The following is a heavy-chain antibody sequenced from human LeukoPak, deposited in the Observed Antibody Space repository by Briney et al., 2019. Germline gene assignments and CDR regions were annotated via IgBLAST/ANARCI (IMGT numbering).Heavy chain of an antibody. J-gene: IGHJ5*02. CDR2: IYSSGST. CDR3: AKDYYDSSEGWFDP. Sequence: SETLSLTCSVSGGAIIPFYWNWVRQPAGKGLEWIGRIYSSGSTKYNPSLKSRVTMSVDTSKNRFSLKLSSVTAADTAVYYCAKDYYDSSEGWFDPWGQGTLVTVSS. V-gene: IGHV4-4*07. CDR1: GGAIIPFY. D-gene: IGHD3-22*01.